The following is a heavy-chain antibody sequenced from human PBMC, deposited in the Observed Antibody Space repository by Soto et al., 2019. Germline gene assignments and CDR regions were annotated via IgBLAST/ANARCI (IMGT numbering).Heavy chain of an antibody. CDR1: GGTFSSYA. D-gene: IGHD3-3*01. J-gene: IGHJ6*02. CDR2: IIPIFGTA. Sequence: QVQLVQSGAEVKKPGSSVKVSCKASGGTFSSYAISWVRQAPGQGLEWMGGIIPIFGTANYAQKFQGRVTITADESTSTADMELSSLRSEDTAVYYCARSIFGVVIRTYYYYGMDVWGQGTTVTVSS. V-gene: IGHV1-69*01. CDR3: ARSIFGVVIRTYYYYGMDV.